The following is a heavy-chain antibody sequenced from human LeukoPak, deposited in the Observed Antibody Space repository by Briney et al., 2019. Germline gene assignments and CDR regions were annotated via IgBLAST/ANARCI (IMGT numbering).Heavy chain of an antibody. CDR3: ARVVVRGVNWFDP. J-gene: IGHJ5*02. D-gene: IGHD3-10*01. V-gene: IGHV1-18*04. CDR2: ISANNGNT. CDR1: GYTFTSYG. Sequence: ASVKVSCKASGYTFTSYGIGWVRRAPGQGLEWMGWISANNGNTNYAQKFQGRVTMTTDTSTSTVYMELRSLTSDDTAVYYCARVVVRGVNWFDPWGQGTLVTVSS.